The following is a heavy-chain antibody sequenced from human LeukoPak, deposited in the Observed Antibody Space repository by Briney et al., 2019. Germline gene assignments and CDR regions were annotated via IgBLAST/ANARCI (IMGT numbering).Heavy chain of an antibody. CDR1: GFTLSSYA. CDR3: AKDKARGYQLLGRNDAFDI. V-gene: IGHV3-23*01. CDR2: ISGSGGST. Sequence: GGSLRLSCAASGFTLSSYAMSWVRQAPGKGLEWVSAISGSGGSTYYADSVKGRFTISRDNSKNTLYLQMNSLRAEDTAVYYCAKDKARGYQLLGRNDAFDIWGQGTMVTVSS. J-gene: IGHJ3*02. D-gene: IGHD2-2*01.